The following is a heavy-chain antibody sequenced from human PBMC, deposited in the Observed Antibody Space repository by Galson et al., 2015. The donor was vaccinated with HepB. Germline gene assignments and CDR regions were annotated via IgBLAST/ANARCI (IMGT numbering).Heavy chain of an antibody. CDR1: GYTFTGYY. CDR2: INPNSGGT. J-gene: IGHJ3*02. Sequence: SVKVSCKASGYTFTGYYMHWVRQAPGQGLEWMGWINPNSGGTNYAQKFQGRVTTTRDTSISTAYMELSRLRSDDTAVYYCANHCSSTSCYVAFDIWGQGTMVTVSS. V-gene: IGHV1-2*02. D-gene: IGHD2-2*01. CDR3: ANHCSSTSCYVAFDI.